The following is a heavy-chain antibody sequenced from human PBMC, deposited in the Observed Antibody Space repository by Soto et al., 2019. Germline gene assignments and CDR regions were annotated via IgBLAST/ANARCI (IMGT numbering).Heavy chain of an antibody. D-gene: IGHD6-13*01. J-gene: IGHJ6*02. CDR1: GGSISSGGYY. CDR3: ARAGVYHPDYYYYGMDV. V-gene: IGHV4-31*03. Sequence: QVQLQESGPGLVKPSQTLSLTCTVSGGSISSGGYYWSWIRQNPGKGLEWIGYIYYSGSTYYNPSLKSRVTISVDTSKNQFSLKLSSVTAADTAVYYFARAGVYHPDYYYYGMDVWGQGTTVTVSS. CDR2: IYYSGST.